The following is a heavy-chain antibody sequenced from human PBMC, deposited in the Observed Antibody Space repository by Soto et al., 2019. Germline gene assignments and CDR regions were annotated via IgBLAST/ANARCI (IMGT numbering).Heavy chain of an antibody. Sequence: SVKVSCKASGGIFSSCAISLVRQAPGQGLEWMGGIIPIFGTANYAQKFQGRVTITADESTSTAYMELSSLRSEDTAVYYCAILRFLEWPQYYFDYWGQGTLVTVSS. CDR2: IIPIFGTA. V-gene: IGHV1-69*13. CDR1: GGIFSSCA. CDR3: AILRFLEWPQYYFDY. J-gene: IGHJ4*02. D-gene: IGHD3-3*01.